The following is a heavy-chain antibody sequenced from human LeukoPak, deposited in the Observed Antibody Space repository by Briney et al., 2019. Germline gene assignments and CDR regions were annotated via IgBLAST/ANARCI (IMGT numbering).Heavy chain of an antibody. Sequence: GGTLRLSCVASGFTFSNYGMNWVRQAPGKVLEWVSGIVGSGVTTYYADSVKGRFTISRDNAKNSLYLQMNSLRAEDTAVYYCARVPWGYDSSGYYVDYWGQGTLVTVSS. CDR1: GFTFSNYG. CDR2: IVGSGVTT. D-gene: IGHD3-22*01. J-gene: IGHJ4*02. CDR3: ARVPWGYDSSGYYVDY. V-gene: IGHV3-21*01.